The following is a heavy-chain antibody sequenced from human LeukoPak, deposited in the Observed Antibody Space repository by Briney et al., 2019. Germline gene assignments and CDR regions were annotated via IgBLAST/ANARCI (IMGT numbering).Heavy chain of an antibody. Sequence: GGSLRLSCAASGFTFTTYWMSWVRQAPGKGLEWVANINQAGSEKYFVDSVKGRFSISRDNAQSSLYLQMSSLRAEDTAVYYCVRDRKPYDTTGYPDSWGQGTLVTVSS. CDR1: GFTFTTYW. D-gene: IGHD3-22*01. CDR3: VRDRKPYDTTGYPDS. CDR2: INQAGSEK. V-gene: IGHV3-7*05. J-gene: IGHJ4*02.